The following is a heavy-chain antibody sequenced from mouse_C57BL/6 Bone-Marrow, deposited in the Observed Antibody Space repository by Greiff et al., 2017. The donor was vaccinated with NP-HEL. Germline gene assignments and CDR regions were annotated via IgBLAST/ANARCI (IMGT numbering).Heavy chain of an antibody. Sequence: EVKLMESGGGLVQPGGSMKLSCVASGFTFSNYWMNWVRQSPEKGLEWLAQIRLKSDNYATHDAESGKGRFTISRDDSKSSVYLQMNNVRAEDTGIYYCTTLFVYWGQGTLVTVSA. CDR2: IRLKSDNYAT. CDR1: GFTFSNYW. V-gene: IGHV6-3*01. CDR3: TTLFVY. J-gene: IGHJ3*01.